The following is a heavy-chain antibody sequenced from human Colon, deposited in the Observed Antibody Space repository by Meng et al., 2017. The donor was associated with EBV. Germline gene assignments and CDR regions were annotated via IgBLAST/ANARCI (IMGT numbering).Heavy chain of an antibody. D-gene: IGHD5-12*01. CDR1: GGSTSSVDYY. Sequence: QGQEKEPGPGLGKPSQTLSLTGTVSGGSTSSVDYYWSWIRQPPGKGLEWIGYIYYSGSTYYNPSLKSRVTISVDTSKNQFSLKLSSVTAADTAVYYCARDRGGLGAFDYWGQGTLVTVSS. V-gene: IGHV4-30-4*01. CDR3: ARDRGGLGAFDY. CDR2: IYYSGST. J-gene: IGHJ4*02.